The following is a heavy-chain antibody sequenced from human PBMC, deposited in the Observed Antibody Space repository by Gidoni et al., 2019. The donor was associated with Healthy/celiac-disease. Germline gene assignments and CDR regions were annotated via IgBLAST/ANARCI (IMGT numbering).Heavy chain of an antibody. CDR1: GGSISSGGYS. CDR3: ARGDGRDYGGNRSYFDY. CDR2: IYHSGST. Sequence: QLQLQESGSGLVKPSQTLSLTCAVSGGSISSGGYSWSWIRQPPGKGLEWIGYIYHSGSTYYNPSLKSRVTISLDRSKNQFSLKLSSVTAADTAVYYCARGDGRDYGGNRSYFDYWGQGTLVTVSS. J-gene: IGHJ4*02. D-gene: IGHD4-17*01. V-gene: IGHV4-30-2*01.